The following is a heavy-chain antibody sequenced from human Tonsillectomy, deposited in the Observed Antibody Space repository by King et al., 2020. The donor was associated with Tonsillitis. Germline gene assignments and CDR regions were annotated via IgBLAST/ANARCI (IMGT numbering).Heavy chain of an antibody. J-gene: IGHJ4*02. Sequence: VQLVESGGGLVKPGGSLRLSCAASGFTFSSYSMNWVRQAPGKGLEWGSSISSSSSCIYYADSVKGRFTISRDNAKNSLYLQMNSLRAEDTAVYYCARDPRSSSWSGYPFDYWGQGTLVTVSS. D-gene: IGHD6-13*01. V-gene: IGHV3-21*01. CDR1: GFTFSSYS. CDR3: ARDPRSSSWSGYPFDY. CDR2: ISSSSSCI.